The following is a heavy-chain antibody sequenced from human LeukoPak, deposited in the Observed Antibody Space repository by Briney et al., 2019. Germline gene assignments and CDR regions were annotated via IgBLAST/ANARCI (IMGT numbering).Heavy chain of an antibody. CDR1: GDSISSNNCF. J-gene: IGHJ4*02. Sequence: TSETLSLTCTVSGDSISSNNCFWGWIRQPPGKGLEWIGSMCYSGATYYNPPLKSRVTMSVDTSKNQFSLKLSSVTAADTAVYYCARDGLGSGAFYDFWSGPQPEYFDYWGQGTLVTVSS. V-gene: IGHV4-39*07. CDR2: MCYSGAT. D-gene: IGHD3-3*01. CDR3: ARDGLGSGAFYDFWSGPQPEYFDY.